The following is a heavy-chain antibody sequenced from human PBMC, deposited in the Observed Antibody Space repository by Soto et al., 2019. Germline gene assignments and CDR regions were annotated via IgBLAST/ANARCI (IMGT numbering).Heavy chain of an antibody. J-gene: IGHJ6*01. D-gene: IGHD3-3*01. CDR3: ERAGVALKSIYDVDV. Sequence: PSETLSLTFSISGGSFSSGAYYWGWIRQPPGKGLEWIGTIYYSGSTYYNPSLKSRLGISIDTSRSRFSLKLSSVTAADTAVYFCERAGVALKSIYDVDVWGGGSTVTVSS. CDR1: GGSFSSGAYY. V-gene: IGHV4-39*01. CDR2: IYYSGST.